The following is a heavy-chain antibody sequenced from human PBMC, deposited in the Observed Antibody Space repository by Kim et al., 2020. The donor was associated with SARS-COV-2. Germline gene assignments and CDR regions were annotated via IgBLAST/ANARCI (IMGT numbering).Heavy chain of an antibody. CDR3: ARHYGRSYYYDSSGYYRNFDF. Sequence: SETLSLTCTVSGGSISSSSYYWGWIRQPPGKGLEWIGSIYYSGSTYYNPSLKSLVTISVDTTKNQFCLKLSSVTAADAAVYYWARHYGRSYYYDSSGYYRNFDFWGQGTLVTVSS. CDR1: GGSISSSSYY. J-gene: IGHJ4*02. CDR2: IYYSGST. V-gene: IGHV4-39*01. D-gene: IGHD3-22*01.